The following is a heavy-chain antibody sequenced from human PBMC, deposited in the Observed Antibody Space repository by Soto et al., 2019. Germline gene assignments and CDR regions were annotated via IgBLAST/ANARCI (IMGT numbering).Heavy chain of an antibody. CDR3: TTDQGSGSSIAYYYYGMGV. CDR2: IKSKTDGGTT. Sequence: GGSLRLSCAASGFTFSNAWMNWVRQAPGKGLEWVGRIKSKTDGGTTDYAAPVKGRFTISRDDSKNTLYLQMNSLKTEDTAVYYCTTDQGSGSSIAYYYYGMGVWGQGTTVTV. D-gene: IGHD3-10*01. CDR1: GFTFSNAW. V-gene: IGHV3-15*07. J-gene: IGHJ6*02.